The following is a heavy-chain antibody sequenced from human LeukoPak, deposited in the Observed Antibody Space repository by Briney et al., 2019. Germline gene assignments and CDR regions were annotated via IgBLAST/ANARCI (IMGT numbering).Heavy chain of an antibody. Sequence: ASVKVSCKASGYTFTSYGISWVRQAPGQGLEWMGWISAYNGNTNYAQKLQGRVTMTTDTSTSTAYMELRSLRSDDTAVYYCARGQDYYDSSPDAFDIWGQGTMVTVYS. CDR3: ARGQDYYDSSPDAFDI. CDR2: ISAYNGNT. D-gene: IGHD3-22*01. J-gene: IGHJ3*02. V-gene: IGHV1-18*01. CDR1: GYTFTSYG.